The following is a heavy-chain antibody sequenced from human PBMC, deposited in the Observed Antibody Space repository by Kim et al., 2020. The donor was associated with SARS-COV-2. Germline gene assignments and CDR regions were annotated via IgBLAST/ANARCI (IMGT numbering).Heavy chain of an antibody. J-gene: IGHJ4*02. D-gene: IGHD3-22*01. CDR1: GFTFSSYS. CDR3: ARDKGYDSSGYYYGAPDY. V-gene: IGHV3-21*01. CDR2: ISSSSSYI. Sequence: GGSLRLSCAASGFTFSSYSMNWVRQAPGKGLEWVSSISSSSSYIYYADSVKGRFTISRDNAKNSLYLQMNSLRAEDTAVYYCARDKGYDSSGYYYGAPDYWGQGTLVTVSS.